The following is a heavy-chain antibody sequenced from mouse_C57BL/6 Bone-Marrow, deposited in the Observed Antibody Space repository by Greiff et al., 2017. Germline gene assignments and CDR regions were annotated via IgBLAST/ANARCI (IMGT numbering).Heavy chain of an antibody. J-gene: IGHJ3*01. CDR2: INPGSGGT. V-gene: IGHV1-54*01. CDR1: GYAFTNYL. D-gene: IGHD2-4*01. Sequence: VQLQQSGAELVRPGTSVKVSCKASGYAFTNYLLEWVKQRPGQGLEWIGVINPGSGGTNYTEKFKCKATLTADKSSSTAYMQLSILTSADSAVYFCARSIYYEYDGVFFAYWGQGTLVTVSA. CDR3: ARSIYYEYDGVFFAY.